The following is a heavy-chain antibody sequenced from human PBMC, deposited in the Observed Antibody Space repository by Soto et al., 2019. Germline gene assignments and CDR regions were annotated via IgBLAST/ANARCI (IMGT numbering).Heavy chain of an antibody. V-gene: IGHV4-30-4*01. CDR2: IYYSGST. CDR3: ARDVGKSRDFWSGYYPGWFDP. D-gene: IGHD3-3*01. Sequence: QVQLQESGPGLVKPSQTLSLTCTVSGGSISSGDYYWSWIRQPPGKGLEWIGYIYYSGSTYYNPSLKSRVTISVDTSKTQFSLKLSSVTAADTAVYYCARDVGKSRDFWSGYYPGWFDPWGQGTLVTVSS. CDR1: GGSISSGDYY. J-gene: IGHJ5*02.